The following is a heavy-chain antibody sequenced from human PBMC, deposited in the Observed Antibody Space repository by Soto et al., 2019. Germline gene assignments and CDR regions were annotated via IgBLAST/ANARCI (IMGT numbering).Heavy chain of an antibody. CDR2: IYYSGST. CDR1: GGSISSGSYY. J-gene: IGHJ4*02. Sequence: PSETLSLTCTVSGGSISSGSYYWGWIRQPPGKGLEWIGSIYYSGSTYYNPSLKSRVTISVDTSKNQFSLKLSSVTAADTAVYYCARILGSYSSAFDYWGQGTLVTVSS. D-gene: IGHD1-26*01. V-gene: IGHV4-39*01. CDR3: ARILGSYSSAFDY.